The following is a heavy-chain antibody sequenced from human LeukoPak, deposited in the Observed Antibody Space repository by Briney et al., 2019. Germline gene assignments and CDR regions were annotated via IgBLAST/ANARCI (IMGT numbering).Heavy chain of an antibody. V-gene: IGHV3-9*03. CDR2: ISWNSGSI. D-gene: IGHD2/OR15-2a*01. CDR3: AKDARPLPFRSFFDY. J-gene: IGHJ4*02. CDR1: GFTFDDYA. Sequence: PGGSLRLSCAASGFTFDDYAMHWVRQAPGKGLEWFSGISWNSGSIGYADSVKGRFTISRDNAKNSLYLQMNSLRAEDMALYYCAKDARPLPFRSFFDYWGQGTLVTVSS.